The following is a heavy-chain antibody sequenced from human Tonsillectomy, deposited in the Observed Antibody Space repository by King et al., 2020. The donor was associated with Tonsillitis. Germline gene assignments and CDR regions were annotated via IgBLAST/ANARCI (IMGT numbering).Heavy chain of an antibody. V-gene: IGHV3-30*18. CDR3: AKDLGNRLDYYYYYGMDV. Sequence: QLVQSGGGVVQPGRSLRLSCAASGFTFSSYGMHWVRQAPGKGLEWVAVISYDGSNKYYADSVKGRFTISRDNSKNTLYLQMNSLRAEDTAVYYCAKDLGNRLDYYYYYGMDVWGQGTTVTVSS. CDR1: GFTFSSYG. D-gene: IGHD3-16*01. CDR2: ISYDGSNK. J-gene: IGHJ6*02.